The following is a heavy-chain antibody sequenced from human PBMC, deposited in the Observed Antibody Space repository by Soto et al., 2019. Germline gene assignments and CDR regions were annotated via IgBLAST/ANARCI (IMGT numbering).Heavy chain of an antibody. CDR3: AKDLLLTTITTVGY. D-gene: IGHD4-17*01. CDR2: ISYDGNNK. Sequence: QVQLVESGGGVVQPGRSLRLSCAASGFIFSTYGMHWVRQAPGKGLEWLSVISYDGNNKYYTESVKGRFTISRDNSKNTLWMQMDSMRTKDTAVYYCAKDLLLTTITTVGYLGQGTLVTVAS. V-gene: IGHV3-30*18. J-gene: IGHJ4*02. CDR1: GFIFSTYG.